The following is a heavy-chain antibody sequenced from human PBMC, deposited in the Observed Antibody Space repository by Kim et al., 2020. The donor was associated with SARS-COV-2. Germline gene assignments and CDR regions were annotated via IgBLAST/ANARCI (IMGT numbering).Heavy chain of an antibody. CDR1: GFTFSSYE. D-gene: IGHD6-13*01. V-gene: IGHV3-48*03. CDR2: ISSSGSTI. J-gene: IGHJ6*02. Sequence: GGSLRLSCAASGFTFSSYEMNWVRQAPGKGLEWVSYISSSGSTIYYADSVKGRFTISRDNAKNSLYLQMNSLRAEDTAVYYCARERTGIAAAGVPYYGMDVWGQGTTVTVSS. CDR3: ARERTGIAAAGVPYYGMDV.